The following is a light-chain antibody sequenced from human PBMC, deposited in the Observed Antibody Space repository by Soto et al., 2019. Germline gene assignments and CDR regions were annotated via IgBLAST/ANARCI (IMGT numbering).Light chain of an antibody. J-gene: IGKJ2*01. Sequence: PGERATLSCRASQSVSSYLAWYQQKPGQAPRLLIYDASNGATGIPARFSGSGSGTDFTLTISSLEPEDFAVYYCQQRSNWPPYTFGQGTKLEIK. CDR3: QQRSNWPPYT. V-gene: IGKV3-11*01. CDR2: DAS. CDR1: QSVSSY.